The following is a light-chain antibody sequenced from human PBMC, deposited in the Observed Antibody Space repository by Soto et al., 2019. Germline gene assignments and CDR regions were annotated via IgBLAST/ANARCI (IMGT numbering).Light chain of an antibody. Sequence: EIVMTQSPATLSMSPGERATLSCRASQSINRNLAWYRQKPGQAPRLLIYGASTRATGIPARFSGSGSGTEFTLTINSLQSEDFAVYYCQQYDNWPRTFGQGTKVDTK. CDR2: GAS. CDR3: QQYDNWPRT. CDR1: QSINRN. V-gene: IGKV3-15*01. J-gene: IGKJ1*01.